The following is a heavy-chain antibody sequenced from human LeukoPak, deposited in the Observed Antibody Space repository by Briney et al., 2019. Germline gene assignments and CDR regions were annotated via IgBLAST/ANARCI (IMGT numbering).Heavy chain of an antibody. Sequence: PETLSLTCTVSGGSISSYYWSWIRQPAGKGLEWIGRIYTSGSTNYNPSLKSRVTMSVDTSKNQFSLKLSSVTAADTAVYYCARERSSGWYVDYWGQGTLVTVSS. CDR1: GGSISSYY. D-gene: IGHD6-19*01. CDR2: IYTSGST. CDR3: ARERSSGWYVDY. J-gene: IGHJ4*02. V-gene: IGHV4-4*07.